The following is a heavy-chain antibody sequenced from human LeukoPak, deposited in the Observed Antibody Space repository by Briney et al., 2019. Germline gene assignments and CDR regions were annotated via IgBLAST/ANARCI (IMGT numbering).Heavy chain of an antibody. Sequence: ASVRVSCKASGYTFTGYYMHWVRQAPGQGLEWMGWINPNSGGTNYAQKFQGWVTMTRDTSISTAYMELSRLRSDDTAVYYCASSYGDYLDAFDIWGQGTMVTVSS. J-gene: IGHJ3*02. D-gene: IGHD4-17*01. V-gene: IGHV1-2*04. CDR1: GYTFTGYY. CDR2: INPNSGGT. CDR3: ASSYGDYLDAFDI.